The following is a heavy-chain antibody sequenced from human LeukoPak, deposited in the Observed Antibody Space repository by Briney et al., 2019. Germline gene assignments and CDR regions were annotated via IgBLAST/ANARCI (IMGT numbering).Heavy chain of an antibody. J-gene: IGHJ4*02. CDR1: GYSFTSYW. Sequence: GESLKISCKGSGYSFTSYWIGWVRQMPGKGLEWMGIIDPGDSDTRYSPSFQGQVTISADKSISTAYLQWSSLKASDTAMYYCARQTHSHYSSGWYNDYWGQGTLVTVSS. V-gene: IGHV5-51*01. D-gene: IGHD6-19*01. CDR3: ARQTHSHYSSGWYNDY. CDR2: IDPGDSDT.